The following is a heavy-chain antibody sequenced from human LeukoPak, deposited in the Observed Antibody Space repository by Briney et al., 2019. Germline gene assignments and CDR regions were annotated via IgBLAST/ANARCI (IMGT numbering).Heavy chain of an antibody. Sequence: SETLSLTCTVSGGSISSYYWSWIRQPAGKGLEWIGRIYTSGNTNYNPSLNSRVTMSVDTSKNQFSLKLCSVTAADTAVYYCAREATVTARAFDIWGQGTLVTVSS. CDR1: GGSISSYY. D-gene: IGHD4-17*01. CDR3: AREATVTARAFDI. V-gene: IGHV4-4*07. CDR2: IYTSGNT. J-gene: IGHJ3*02.